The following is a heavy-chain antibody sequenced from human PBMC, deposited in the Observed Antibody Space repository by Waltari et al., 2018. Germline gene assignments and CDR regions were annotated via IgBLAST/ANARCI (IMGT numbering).Heavy chain of an antibody. J-gene: IGHJ4*02. CDR1: GFTFSNAW. Sequence: EVQLVESGGGLVKHGGSLSLSFAASGFTFSNAWMNWVRQAPGKGLEWVASIKIKAHGETTDYAAPVRGRFTISRDDSKNTLDLQMNSLKTEDAAVYYCTTGSVEGYWGQGTLVTVSS. CDR2: IKIKAHGETT. V-gene: IGHV3-15*01. CDR3: TTGSVEGY. D-gene: IGHD2-15*01.